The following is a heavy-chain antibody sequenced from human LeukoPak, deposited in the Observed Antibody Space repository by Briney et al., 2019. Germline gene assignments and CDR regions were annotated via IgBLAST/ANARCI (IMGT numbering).Heavy chain of an antibody. CDR3: ARLYCRGGTCYSWYDY. Sequence: GGSLRLSCAASGFTFCSYSMNWVRQAPGEGLEWVSSISSSGNHIYYADSVKGRFTISRDNAKNSLYLQMNSLRAEDTAVYYCARLYCRGGTCYSWYDYWGQGTLVSVSS. D-gene: IGHD2-15*01. CDR1: GFTFCSYS. CDR2: ISSSGNHI. V-gene: IGHV3-21*01. J-gene: IGHJ4*02.